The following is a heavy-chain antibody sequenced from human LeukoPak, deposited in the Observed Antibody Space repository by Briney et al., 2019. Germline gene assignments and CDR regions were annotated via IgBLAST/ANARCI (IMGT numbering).Heavy chain of an antibody. Sequence: ASVKVSCKASGNTFTGYYIHWVRQAPGQGLEWMGWINPNGGGTEYAQKFQGRVTMTRDTSITTAYLELSGLTSDDTAVFYCATMFPFRAPRVYNVGGKGTMATVFS. V-gene: IGHV1-2*02. CDR2: INPNGGGT. J-gene: IGHJ3*01. D-gene: IGHD2-21*01. CDR3: ATMFPFRAPRVYNV. CDR1: GNTFTGYY.